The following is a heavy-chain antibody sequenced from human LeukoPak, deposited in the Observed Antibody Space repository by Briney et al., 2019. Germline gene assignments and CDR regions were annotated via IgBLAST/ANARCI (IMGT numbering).Heavy chain of an antibody. CDR3: AKGYRDGYNTDY. D-gene: IGHD5-24*01. V-gene: IGHV3-23*01. Sequence: GGSLGLSWAASGFTFSSYAMSWVRKAPGKGLEWVPAISGSGGSTYYADSVKGRFTISRDNSKNTLYLQMNSLRAEDTAVYYCAKGYRDGYNTDYWGQGTLVTVSS. J-gene: IGHJ4*02. CDR2: ISGSGGST. CDR1: GFTFSSYA.